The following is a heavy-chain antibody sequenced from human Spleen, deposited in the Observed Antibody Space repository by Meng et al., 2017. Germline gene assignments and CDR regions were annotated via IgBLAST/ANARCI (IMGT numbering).Heavy chain of an antibody. CDR3: AKDESSGNYVFDY. V-gene: IGHV3-23*04. CDR1: GFAFSSFA. CDR2: ISGSDGRT. J-gene: IGHJ4*02. Sequence: EVQLVESGGGLVKPGGSLRLSCAASGFAFSSFAMSWVRQAPGKRLEWVSTISGSDGRTYYADSVKGRFTISSDNSKNTLYLQMHSLRAEDTAVYYCAKDESSGNYVFDYWGQGTLVTVSS. D-gene: IGHD1-26*01.